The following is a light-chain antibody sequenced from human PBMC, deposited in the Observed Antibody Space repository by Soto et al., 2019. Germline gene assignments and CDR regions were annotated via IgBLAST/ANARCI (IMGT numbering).Light chain of an antibody. J-gene: IGKJ4*01. CDR1: QSVSSSY. V-gene: IGKV3-20*01. CDR3: QQYSSSSLT. Sequence: EIVMTQTPATLSVSRGERATLSCRTSQSVSSSYLAWYQQKPGQAPRLLIHSASSRATGITDRFSGSGSGTDFTLTISRLEPEDFAVYYCQQYSSSSLTFGGGTRWIS. CDR2: SAS.